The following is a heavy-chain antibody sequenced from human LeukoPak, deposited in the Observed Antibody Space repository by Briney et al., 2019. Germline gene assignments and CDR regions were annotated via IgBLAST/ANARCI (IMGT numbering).Heavy chain of an antibody. V-gene: IGHV3-30*02. CDR1: GFTFSSYG. D-gene: IGHD3-3*01. CDR2: IRYDGSNK. Sequence: PGGSLRLSCAASGFTFSSYGMHWVRQAPGKGLEGVAFIRYDGSNKYYADSVKGRFTISRDNSKNTLYLHMNSLRAEDTAVYYCANGRITIWASTGDAFDIWGQGTMVTVSS. J-gene: IGHJ3*02. CDR3: ANGRITIWASTGDAFDI.